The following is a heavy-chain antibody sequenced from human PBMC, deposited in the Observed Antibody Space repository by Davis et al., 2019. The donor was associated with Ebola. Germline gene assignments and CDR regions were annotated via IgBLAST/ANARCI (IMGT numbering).Heavy chain of an antibody. J-gene: IGHJ4*02. V-gene: IGHV3-53*01. D-gene: IGHD3-22*01. Sequence: GESLKISCAASGFTVSSNYISWVRQAPGKGLEWISIIYSGGSTYYADSVKGRFTISRDNSKNTLYLQMNSLRAEDTAVYYCAKEMTDSSGYPPGGDYWGQGTLVTVSS. CDR3: AKEMTDSSGYPPGGDY. CDR1: GFTVSSNY. CDR2: IYSGGST.